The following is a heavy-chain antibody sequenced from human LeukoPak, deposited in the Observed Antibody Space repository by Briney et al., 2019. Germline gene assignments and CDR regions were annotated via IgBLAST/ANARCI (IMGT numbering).Heavy chain of an antibody. V-gene: IGHV1-69*13. CDR1: GGTFSSYA. CDR3: ALGLRSSSRTYPNEVDY. CDR2: IIPIFGTA. Sequence: GASVKVSCKASGGTFSSYAISWVRQAPGQGLEWMGGIIPIFGTANYAQKFQGRVTITADESTSTAYMELSSLRSEDTAVYYCALGLRSSSRTYPNEVDYWGQGTLVTVSS. D-gene: IGHD5-12*01. J-gene: IGHJ4*02.